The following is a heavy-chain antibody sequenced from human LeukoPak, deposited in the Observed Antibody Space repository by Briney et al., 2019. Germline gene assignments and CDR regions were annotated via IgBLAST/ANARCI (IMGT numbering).Heavy chain of an antibody. J-gene: IGHJ6*03. CDR2: MNLNSGNT. D-gene: IGHD3-10*01. CDR3: ARDYGSGSYYSYYYYYYYMDV. Sequence: ASVKVSCKASGYTFTSYDINWVRQATGQGLEWMGWMNLNSGNTGYAQKFQGRVTMTRNTSISTAYMELSSLRSEDTAVYYCARDYGSGSYYSYYYYYYYMDVWGKGTTVTVSS. CDR1: GYTFTSYD. V-gene: IGHV1-8*01.